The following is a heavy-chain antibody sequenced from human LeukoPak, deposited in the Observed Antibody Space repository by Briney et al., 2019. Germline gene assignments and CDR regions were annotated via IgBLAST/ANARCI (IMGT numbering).Heavy chain of an antibody. J-gene: IGHJ4*02. V-gene: IGHV1-18*01. CDR2: ISAYNGNT. CDR1: SYTFTSYG. Sequence: GASVKVSCKASSYTFTSYGISWVRQAPGQGLEWMGWISAYNGNTNYAQKLQGRVTMTTDTSTSTAYMELRSLRSDDTAVYYCARESGLYFDYDSSGYYPPYYFDYWGQGTLVTVSS. D-gene: IGHD3-22*01. CDR3: ARESGLYFDYDSSGYYPPYYFDY.